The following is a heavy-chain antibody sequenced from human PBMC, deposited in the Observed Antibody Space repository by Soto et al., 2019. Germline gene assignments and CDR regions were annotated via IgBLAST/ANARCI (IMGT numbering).Heavy chain of an antibody. D-gene: IGHD5-12*01. CDR2: IYPGDSDT. J-gene: IGHJ4*02. Sequence: GESLKISCKASGYSFSSYWIGWVRQLPGKGLGWMGIIYPGDSDTRLSPSFQGQVTISADKSINTAFLQWSSLKASDTAMYYCARQEYSDSPRDYWGQGTLVTVSS. CDR1: GYSFSSYW. CDR3: ARQEYSDSPRDY. V-gene: IGHV5-51*01.